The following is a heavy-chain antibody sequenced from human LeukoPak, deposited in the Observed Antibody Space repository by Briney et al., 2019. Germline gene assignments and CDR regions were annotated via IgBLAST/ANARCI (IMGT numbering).Heavy chain of an antibody. D-gene: IGHD5-12*01. J-gene: IGHJ4*02. CDR3: ARDNNGYGFDY. CDR2: IYTSGST. CDR1: GGSISSGSYY. Sequence: TLSLTCTVSGGSISSGSYYWTWIRQPAGKGLEWIGHIYTSGSTKYNPSLKSRVFISADTSRNQFSLQLSSVTAADTAVYYCARDNNGYGFDYWGQGTPVTVSS. V-gene: IGHV4-61*09.